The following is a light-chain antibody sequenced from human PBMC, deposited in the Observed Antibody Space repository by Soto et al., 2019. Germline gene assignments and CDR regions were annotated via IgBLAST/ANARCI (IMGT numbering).Light chain of an antibody. CDR2: SAS. J-gene: IGKJ5*01. CDR3: QQYGTSPIT. V-gene: IGKV3-20*01. Sequence: EIVLTPSPGTLSLSPGERATLSCRASQSVSSNYLAWYQQRPGQAPGLLIYSASSRATGIPGRFSGSGSGTDFTLTISRLEPEDFAVYYCQQYGTSPITFGQGTRLEIK. CDR1: QSVSSNY.